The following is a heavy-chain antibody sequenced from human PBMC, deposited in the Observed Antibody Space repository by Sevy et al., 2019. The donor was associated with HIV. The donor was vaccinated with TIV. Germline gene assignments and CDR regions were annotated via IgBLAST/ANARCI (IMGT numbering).Heavy chain of an antibody. CDR3: AKGVDIVATLLDY. D-gene: IGHD5-12*01. CDR2: INSDGSST. J-gene: IGHJ4*02. Sequence: GGSLRLSCAASGFTFSSYWMHWVRQAPGKGLVWVSRINSDGSSTSYADSVKGRFTISRDNSKNTLYLQMNSLRAEDTAVYYCAKGVDIVATLLDYWGQGTLVTVSS. V-gene: IGHV3-74*01. CDR1: GFTFSSYW.